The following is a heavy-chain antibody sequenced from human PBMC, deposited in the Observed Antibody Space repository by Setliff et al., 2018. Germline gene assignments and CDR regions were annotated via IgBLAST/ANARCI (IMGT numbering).Heavy chain of an antibody. CDR1: GFSFSRHW. J-gene: IGHJ6*02. Sequence: PGGSLRLSCVVSGFSFSRHWMSWVRQAPGKGLEWVADIKQDGSTKYYLDSVKGRFTISRDNAKNSLYLQMNSLRSEDTAVYYCARDPRYYDSSGYPLFYYYYGMDVWGQGTTVTVSS. CDR2: IKQDGSTK. V-gene: IGHV3-7*01. CDR3: ARDPRYYDSSGYPLFYYYYGMDV. D-gene: IGHD3-22*01.